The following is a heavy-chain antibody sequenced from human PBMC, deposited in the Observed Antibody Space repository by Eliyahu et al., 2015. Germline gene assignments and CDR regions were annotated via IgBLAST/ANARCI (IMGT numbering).Heavy chain of an antibody. V-gene: IGHV3-7*01. CDR2: IKQDGSEK. D-gene: IGHD3-9*01. CDR3: ARGLASITIFFVHYYYYGMDV. J-gene: IGHJ6*02. CDR1: GFTFSSYW. Sequence: EVQLVESGGGLVQPGGSLRLSCAASGFTFSSYWXSWGRQAPGKGLEWVDNIKQDGSEKYYVDSVKGRFTISRDNAKNSLYLQMNSLRAEDTAVYYCARGLASITIFFVHYYYYGMDVWGQGTTVTVSS.